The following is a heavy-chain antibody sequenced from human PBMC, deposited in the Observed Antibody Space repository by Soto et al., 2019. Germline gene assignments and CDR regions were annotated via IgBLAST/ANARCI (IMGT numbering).Heavy chain of an antibody. CDR3: ASVIGGASEYYFDY. V-gene: IGHV4-31*03. Sequence: SETLCITCTFSGVSISSGGYYWSWIRQHPGKGLEWIGNIYYSGRTYYNPSLKSRVILSVDTSKNHFSLNLRSLTAADSAMYYRASVIGGASEYYFDYWGQGAMVTVSS. J-gene: IGHJ4*02. CDR1: GVSISSGGYY. CDR2: IYYSGRT. D-gene: IGHD1-26*01.